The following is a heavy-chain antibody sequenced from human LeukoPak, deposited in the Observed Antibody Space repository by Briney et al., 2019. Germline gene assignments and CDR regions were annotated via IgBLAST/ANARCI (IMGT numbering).Heavy chain of an antibody. V-gene: IGHV4-59*01. CDR3: ARGLMMAVAGRGEFHY. Sequence: SETLSLTCTVSGGSISTYYWSWIRQPPGKGLEWIGYIYYTGSTNYNPSLKSRVTISVDTSKNQFSLKLSSVTAADTAVYYCARGLMMAVAGRGEFHYWGQGTLVTVSS. J-gene: IGHJ4*02. D-gene: IGHD6-13*01. CDR1: GGSISTYY. CDR2: IYYTGST.